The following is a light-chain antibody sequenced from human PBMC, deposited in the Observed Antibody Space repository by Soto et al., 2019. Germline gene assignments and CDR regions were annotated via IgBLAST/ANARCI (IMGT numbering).Light chain of an antibody. CDR2: AAS. Sequence: DIQMTQSPSSVSASVGDRVTITCRASQGINNMLAWYQQKPGKAPRLLISAASTLQSGVPSGFSGSASGRDFTLTSSSLQPEDSATYYCQQANRFPLTFGGGTRVEIK. J-gene: IGKJ4*01. V-gene: IGKV1-12*01. CDR1: QGINNM. CDR3: QQANRFPLT.